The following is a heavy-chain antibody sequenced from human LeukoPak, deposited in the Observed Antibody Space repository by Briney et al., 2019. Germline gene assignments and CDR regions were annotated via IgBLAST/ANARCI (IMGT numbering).Heavy chain of an antibody. CDR3: ARSIAAAANFDY. D-gene: IGHD6-13*01. V-gene: IGHV5-51*01. CDR1: GYSFTRYW. J-gene: IGHJ4*02. CDR2: IYPGDSDT. Sequence: GESLKISCKGSGYSFTRYWIAWVRQMPGKGLEWMGIIYPGDSDTRYSPSFQGQVTMSADKSISTAYLQWSSLKASDTAMYYCARSIAAAANFDYWGQGTPVTVSS.